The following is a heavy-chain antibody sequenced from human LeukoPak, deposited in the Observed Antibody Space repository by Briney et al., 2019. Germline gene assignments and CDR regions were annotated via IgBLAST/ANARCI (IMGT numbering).Heavy chain of an antibody. V-gene: IGHV1-2*04. J-gene: IGHJ5*02. CDR2: INPNSGGT. Sequence: GASVKVSCKASGYTFTGYYMHWVRQAPGQGLEWMGWINPNSGGTNYAQKFQGWVTMTRDTSISTAYMELSRLGSDDTAVYYCARARITMVRGVPGDWFDPWGQGTLVTVSS. CDR1: GYTFTGYY. D-gene: IGHD3-10*01. CDR3: ARARITMVRGVPGDWFDP.